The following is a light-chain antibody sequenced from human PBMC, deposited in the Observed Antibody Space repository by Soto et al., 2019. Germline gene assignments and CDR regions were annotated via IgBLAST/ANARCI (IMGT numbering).Light chain of an antibody. V-gene: IGKV1-5*01. Sequence: DIQMVHSAGSRTAYVGDRVTVTSRASQSISSWLAWYQQKPGKAPKLLIYDASSLESGVPSRFSGSGSGTEFTLTISSLQPDDFATYYCQQYNSYPWTFGQGTKV. CDR2: DAS. CDR1: QSISSW. CDR3: QQYNSYPWT. J-gene: IGKJ1*01.